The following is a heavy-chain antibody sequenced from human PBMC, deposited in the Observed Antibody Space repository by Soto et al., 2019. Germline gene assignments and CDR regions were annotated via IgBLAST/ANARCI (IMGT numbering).Heavy chain of an antibody. CDR2: ISATGGNI. J-gene: IGHJ2*01. Sequence: EVQLLESGGGLARPGGSLRLSCVASGFTFSDYAMTWVRRARGKGLEWVATISATGGNIEYTDSLKGRFTISRDNSKNTLYLQLNGLTSDDTVVHYCAKVAGGLGYFDLWGRGTLVTVSS. CDR1: GFTFSDYA. CDR3: AKVAGGLGYFDL. D-gene: IGHD3-16*01. V-gene: IGHV3-23*01.